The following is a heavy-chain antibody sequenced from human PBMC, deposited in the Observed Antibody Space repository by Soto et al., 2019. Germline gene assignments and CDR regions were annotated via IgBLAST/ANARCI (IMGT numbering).Heavy chain of an antibody. D-gene: IGHD5-12*01. CDR3: AKDKNNGYGYFDY. Sequence: VQLLESGGGLVQPGGSLRLSCAASGFTFSGYAMHWVRQAPGKGLEWVAVISYDGNNKYYADSVKGRFTISRDNSKNPVYPQKDRLRAEETAGYHCAKDKNNGYGYFDYWGQGTLGNVSS. CDR1: GFTFSGYA. V-gene: IGHV3-30*14. CDR2: ISYDGNNK. J-gene: IGHJ4*02.